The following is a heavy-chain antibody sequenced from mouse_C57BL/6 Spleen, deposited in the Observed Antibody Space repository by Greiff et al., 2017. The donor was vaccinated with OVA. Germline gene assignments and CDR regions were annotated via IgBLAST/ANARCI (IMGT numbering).Heavy chain of an antibody. D-gene: IGHD2-5*01. Sequence: QVQLQQPGAELVRPGSSVKLSCKASGYTFTSYWMDWVKQRPGQGLEWIGNIYPSDSETHYNQKFKDKATLTVDKSSSTAYMQLSSLTSEDSAVYYCARSGYSNWYFDVWGTGTTVTVSS. J-gene: IGHJ1*03. CDR2: IYPSDSET. CDR3: ARSGYSNWYFDV. V-gene: IGHV1-61*01. CDR1: GYTFTSYW.